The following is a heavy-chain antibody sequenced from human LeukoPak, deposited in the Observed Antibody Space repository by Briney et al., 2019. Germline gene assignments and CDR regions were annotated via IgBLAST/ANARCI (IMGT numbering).Heavy chain of an antibody. Sequence: PSETLSLTCAVYGASFRGYYWSWIRQPPGKGLEWIGDINHIGSNNYNPSLKSRVTISVDTSKNQFSPKLSSVTAADTAVYYCARGRYSSGWYDGMDVWGQGTTVTVSS. D-gene: IGHD6-19*01. CDR1: GASFRGYY. V-gene: IGHV4-34*01. CDR2: INHIGSN. CDR3: ARGRYSSGWYDGMDV. J-gene: IGHJ6*02.